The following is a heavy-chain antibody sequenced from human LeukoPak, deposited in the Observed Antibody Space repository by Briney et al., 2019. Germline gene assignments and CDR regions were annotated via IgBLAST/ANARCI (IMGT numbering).Heavy chain of an antibody. D-gene: IGHD2-8*02. CDR2: VFHSGNT. Sequence: PSETLSLTCTVSGYSISSTYYWGWIRQPPGEGLEWVGSVFHSGNTYYNPSLKSRVTLSLDTSNKRFSLKLNSVTAADTAVYYCARALGTGLVDYWGQGTLVTVSS. V-gene: IGHV4-38-2*02. CDR1: GYSISSTYY. J-gene: IGHJ4*02. CDR3: ARALGTGLVDY.